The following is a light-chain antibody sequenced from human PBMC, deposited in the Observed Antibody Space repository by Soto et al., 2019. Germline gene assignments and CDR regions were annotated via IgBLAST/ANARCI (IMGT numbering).Light chain of an antibody. CDR2: DVI. CDR1: SNDVGAYNY. Sequence: QSALTQPASVSGSPGQSITLSCTGTSNDVGAYNYVSWYQQLPGRAPKLIIYDVINRPSGVSDRFSGSKSGNTASLTISGLQAEDEADYYCTSYTSSSTPVFGGGTKLTIL. V-gene: IGLV2-14*03. J-gene: IGLJ2*01. CDR3: TSYTSSSTPV.